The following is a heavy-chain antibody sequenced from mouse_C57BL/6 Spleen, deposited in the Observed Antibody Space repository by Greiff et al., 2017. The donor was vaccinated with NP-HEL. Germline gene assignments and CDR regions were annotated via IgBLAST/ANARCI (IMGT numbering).Heavy chain of an antibody. CDR1: GFTFNTYA. V-gene: IGHV10-3*01. J-gene: IGHJ4*01. CDR2: IRSKSSNYAT. CDR3: VREALPTVVPYYYAMDY. Sequence: DVQLVESGGGLVQPKGSLKLSCAASGFTFNTYAMHWVRQAPGKGLEWVARIRSKSSNYATYYADSVKDRFTISRDDSQSMLYLQMNNLKTEDTAMYYCVREALPTVVPYYYAMDYWGQGTSVTVSS. D-gene: IGHD1-1*01.